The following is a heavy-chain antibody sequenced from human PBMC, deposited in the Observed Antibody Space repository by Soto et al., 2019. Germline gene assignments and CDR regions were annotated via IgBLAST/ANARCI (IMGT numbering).Heavy chain of an antibody. Sequence: EVQLVESGGGIVQPGGSLRLSCAASGFTFSSYWMHWVRQAPGKGLVWDSRINSDGSRTSDPDSAKARFTISRDNAKNTVYLQMNSLRAEDTAVYYCARGDGDYYDGNGYLGRHWGQGTLVTFSS. CDR2: INSDGSRT. D-gene: IGHD3-22*01. CDR3: ARGDGDYYDGNGYLGRH. V-gene: IGHV3-74*01. J-gene: IGHJ4*02. CDR1: GFTFSSYW.